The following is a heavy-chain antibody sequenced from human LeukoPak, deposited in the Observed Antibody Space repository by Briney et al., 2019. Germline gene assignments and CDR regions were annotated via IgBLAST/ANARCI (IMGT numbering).Heavy chain of an antibody. CDR2: IYYSGST. CDR3: ARGSLIAAAGPYNWFDP. CDR1: GGSISSYY. J-gene: IGHJ5*02. D-gene: IGHD6-13*01. Sequence: SESLSLTCTVSGGSISSYYWSWIRQPPGKGLECIGYIYYSGSTNYNPSLKSRVTISVDTSKNQFSLKLSSVTAADTAVYYCARGSLIAAAGPYNWFDPWGQGTLVTVSS. V-gene: IGHV4-59*01.